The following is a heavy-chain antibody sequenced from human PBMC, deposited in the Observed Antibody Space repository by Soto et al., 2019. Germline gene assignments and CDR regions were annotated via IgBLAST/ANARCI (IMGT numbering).Heavy chain of an antibody. CDR1: GGSISSGDFY. CDR2: IYYSGST. CDR3: ARFGAIVGANSGDY. Sequence: QVQLRESGPGLVKPSQTLSLTCSVSGGSISSGDFYWSWIRKPPGKGLEWIGYIYYSGSTYYNPSLMIRVAVSLYTSNTQFSLKLSSVTAADTAVYYCARFGAIVGANSGDYWGQGTLVTVSS. J-gene: IGHJ4*02. D-gene: IGHD1-26*01. V-gene: IGHV4-30-4*01.